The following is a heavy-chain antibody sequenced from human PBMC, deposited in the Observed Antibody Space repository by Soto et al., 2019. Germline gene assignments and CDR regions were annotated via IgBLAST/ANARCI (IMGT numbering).Heavy chain of an antibody. CDR1: GGSISSSNW. V-gene: IGHV4-4*02. D-gene: IGHD2-2*01. CDR3: ARGIAPKVVQTDAPDKYYFDS. CDR2: IYHSGST. Sequence: QVQLQESGPGLVKPSGTLSLTCAVSGGSISSSNWWSWVRQPPGKGLEWIGEIYHSGSTNYNPSLKSRVTISVDTSKNQFSLKLSSVTAADTAVYYCARGIAPKVVQTDAPDKYYFDSWGRGTLVTVSS. J-gene: IGHJ4*02.